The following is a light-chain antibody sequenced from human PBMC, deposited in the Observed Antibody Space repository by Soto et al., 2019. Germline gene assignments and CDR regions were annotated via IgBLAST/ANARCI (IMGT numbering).Light chain of an antibody. Sequence: EIVMTQSPAILSVSPGERATLSCRASESVKNNLAWYQQKPGQAPRLLIHDASTRATGIPARFSGSGSGTEFTLTISSLQSEDLAVYYCQQYNNWPPWTFGQGTKVEMK. V-gene: IGKV3D-15*01. J-gene: IGKJ1*01. CDR2: DAS. CDR3: QQYNNWPPWT. CDR1: ESVKNN.